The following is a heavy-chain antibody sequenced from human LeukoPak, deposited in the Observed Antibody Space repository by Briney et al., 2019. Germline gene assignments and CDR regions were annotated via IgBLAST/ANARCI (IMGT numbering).Heavy chain of an antibody. D-gene: IGHD1-7*01. CDR1: GFTFSNYW. CDR3: ATAGNYRFDY. Sequence: GGSLRLSCATSGFTFSNYWVHWVRQAPGKGLVWVSRINPDGSTINYADSVKGRFTISRDNAKNTLYLQMNSLRAEDTAVYYCATAGNYRFDYWGQGTLVTVSS. J-gene: IGHJ4*02. CDR2: INPDGSTI. V-gene: IGHV3-74*01.